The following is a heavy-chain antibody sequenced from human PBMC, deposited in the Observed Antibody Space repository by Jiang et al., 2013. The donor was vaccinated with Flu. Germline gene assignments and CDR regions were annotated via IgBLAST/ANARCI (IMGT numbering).Heavy chain of an antibody. CDR2: ISYDGSNK. Sequence: VQLLESGGGVVQPGRSLRLSCAASRFTFSNYAMHWVRQAPGKGLEWVAVISYDGSNKYYADSVKGRFTISRDNSKNTLYLQMNSLRVEDTAVYYCAREGAGIAMGSDAFDIWGQGTMVTVSS. CDR1: RFTFSNYA. J-gene: IGHJ3*02. D-gene: IGHD6-13*01. CDR3: AREGAGIAMGSDAFDI. V-gene: IGHV3-30*01.